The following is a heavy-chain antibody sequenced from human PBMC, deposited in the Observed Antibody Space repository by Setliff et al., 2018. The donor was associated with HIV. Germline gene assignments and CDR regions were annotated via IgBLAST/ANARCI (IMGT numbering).Heavy chain of an antibody. D-gene: IGHD2-15*01. V-gene: IGHV4-38-2*01. Sequence: SETLSLTCDVSTYSISSVHSWGWIRQPPGKGLEWIGTMHHSGNTHYKPSLKGRVTVSLDTSKKQLSLKLRSVTAADTAVYYCARLAREEYCRGRTCYPNWFDPWGPGTLVTVSS. CDR1: TYSISSVHS. CDR3: ARLAREEYCRGRTCYPNWFDP. J-gene: IGHJ5*02. CDR2: MHHSGNT.